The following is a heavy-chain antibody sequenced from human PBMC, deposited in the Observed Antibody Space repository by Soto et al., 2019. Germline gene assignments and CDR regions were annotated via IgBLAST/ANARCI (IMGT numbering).Heavy chain of an antibody. Sequence: ASVKVSCKASEDTFTRYVIHWVRQAPGQRLEWMGWINAGNGNTKYSQNFQGRLTITRDASASTAYMGLSSLRSQDTAVYYCATSTIDTTTWKQYFYGMDVWGQGSTVTVSS. J-gene: IGHJ6*02. V-gene: IGHV1-3*01. CDR2: INAGNGNT. CDR3: ATSTIDTTTWKQYFYGMDV. CDR1: EDTFTRYV. D-gene: IGHD1-1*01.